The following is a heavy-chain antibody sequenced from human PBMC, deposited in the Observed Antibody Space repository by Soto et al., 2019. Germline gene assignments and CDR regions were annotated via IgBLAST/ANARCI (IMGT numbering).Heavy chain of an antibody. Sequence: EFLKISCEGSGYSFTSYWISWVRQMPGKGLEWMGRIDPSDSYTNYSQSFQGHVTISADKSISTAYLQWSSLKASDTAMYYCAMITVEYAYRNMCVDNYYGMDVWGHGTTVTVS. CDR3: AMITVEYAYRNMCVDNYYGMDV. D-gene: IGHD2-8*02. CDR1: GYSFTSYW. J-gene: IGHJ6*02. V-gene: IGHV5-10-1*01. CDR2: IDPSDSYT.